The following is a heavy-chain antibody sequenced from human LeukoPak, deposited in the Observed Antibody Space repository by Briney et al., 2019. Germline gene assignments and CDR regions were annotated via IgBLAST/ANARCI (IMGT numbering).Heavy chain of an antibody. V-gene: IGHV3-20*04. CDR1: GFTFDDYG. D-gene: IGHD3-22*01. Sequence: GGSLRLSCAACGFTFDDYGMSWVRQAPGKGLEWVSGINWNGGSTGYADSVKGRFTISRDNAKNSLYLQMNSLRAEDTALYYCARAVGYYYDSSGYEFDYWGQGTLVTVSS. CDR3: ARAVGYYYDSSGYEFDY. CDR2: INWNGGST. J-gene: IGHJ4*02.